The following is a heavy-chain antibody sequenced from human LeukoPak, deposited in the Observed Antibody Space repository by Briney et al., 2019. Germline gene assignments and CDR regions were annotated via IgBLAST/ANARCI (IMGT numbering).Heavy chain of an antibody. V-gene: IGHV4-39*07. J-gene: IGHJ5*02. CDR3: ASQRDYSSSSNWFDP. CDR1: GGSISSSSYY. Sequence: SETLSLTCTVSGGSISSSSYYWGWIRQPPGKGLEWIGSIYYSGSTYYNPSLKSRVTMSVDTSKNQFSLKLSSVTAADTAVYYCASQRDYSSSSNWFDPWGQGTLVTVSS. CDR2: IYYSGST. D-gene: IGHD6-13*01.